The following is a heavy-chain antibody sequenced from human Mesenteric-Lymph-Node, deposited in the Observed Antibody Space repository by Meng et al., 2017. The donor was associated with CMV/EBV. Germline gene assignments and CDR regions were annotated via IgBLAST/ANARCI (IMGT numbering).Heavy chain of an antibody. D-gene: IGHD1-26*01. V-gene: IGHV4-59*01. Sequence: SETLSLTCAVSGGPLSGYYWSWIRQPPGKGLEWIGYIHSSGSTKYNPSLKSRVTISVDTSNDHLSLELTSVSAADTAVYYCARGAPVVRATTLDYWGLGALVTVSS. CDR1: GGPLSGYY. CDR2: IHSSGST. J-gene: IGHJ4*02. CDR3: ARGAPVVRATTLDY.